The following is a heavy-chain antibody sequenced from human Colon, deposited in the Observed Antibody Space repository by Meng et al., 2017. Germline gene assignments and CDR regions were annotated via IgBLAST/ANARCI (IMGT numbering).Heavy chain of an antibody. CDR2: IHHSETT. D-gene: IGHD3-22*01. Sequence: QVQPQESGPGLVKPAETLSLPFAVSGDSITSTTWWNWVLQPPGKRLEWFGEIHHSETTNYNPSLESRVTISIDNSKNQFSLKLDSVTAADTAVYYCARVTYDDSRGYYGTDYWGQGTLVTVS. J-gene: IGHJ4*02. V-gene: IGHV4-4*02. CDR1: GDSITSTTW. CDR3: ARVTYDDSRGYYGTDY.